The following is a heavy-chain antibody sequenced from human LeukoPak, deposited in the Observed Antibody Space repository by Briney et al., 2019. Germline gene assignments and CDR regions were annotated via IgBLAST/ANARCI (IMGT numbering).Heavy chain of an antibody. V-gene: IGHV5-51*01. Sequence: GESLRISCKGSGYSFTSYWIGWVRQMPGKGLEWMGIIYPGDSDTRYSPSFQGQVTISADKSISTAYLQWSSLKASDTAMYYCARRYSSSWYDVDYWGQGTLVTASS. D-gene: IGHD6-13*01. J-gene: IGHJ4*02. CDR2: IYPGDSDT. CDR3: ARRYSSSWYDVDY. CDR1: GYSFTSYW.